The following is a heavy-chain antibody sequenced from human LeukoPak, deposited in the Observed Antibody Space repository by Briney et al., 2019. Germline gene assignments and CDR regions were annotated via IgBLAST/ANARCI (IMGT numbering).Heavy chain of an antibody. CDR2: ISRGGGIA. D-gene: IGHD3-10*02. Sequence: PGGSLRLSCAASGFTFSSYEMNWVRQAPGKGLEWVSYISRGGGIAEYADSVKGRFTISRDNAKSSLYLQMNSVRAEDTAVYYCAELGITMIGGVWGKGTTVTISS. CDR3: AELGITMIGGV. J-gene: IGHJ6*04. CDR1: GFTFSSYE. V-gene: IGHV3-48*03.